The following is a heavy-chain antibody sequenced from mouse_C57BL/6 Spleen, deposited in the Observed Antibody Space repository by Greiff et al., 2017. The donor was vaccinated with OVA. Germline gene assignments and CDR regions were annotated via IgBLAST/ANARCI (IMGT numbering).Heavy chain of an antibody. CDR3: ARWETTRYCDY. CDR1: GFTFTDYY. D-gene: IGHD1-1*01. CDR2: IRNKANGYTT. J-gene: IGHJ2*01. V-gene: IGHV7-3*01. Sequence: EVKLMESGGGLVQPGGSLSLSCAASGFTFTDYYMSWVRQPPGKALEWLGFIRNKANGYTTEYSASVKGRFTISRDNSQSILYLQMNALRAEDSATYYCARWETTRYCDYWGQGTTLTVSS.